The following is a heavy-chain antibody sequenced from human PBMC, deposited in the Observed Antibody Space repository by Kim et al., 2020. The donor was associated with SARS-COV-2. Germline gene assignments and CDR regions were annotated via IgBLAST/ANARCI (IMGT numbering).Heavy chain of an antibody. Sequence: YTVSVESRIPINPDTSKNQFSLRLNSVTPEDTAVYYCARGGGYNAGSFGYWGQGTLVTVSS. V-gene: IGHV6-1*01. J-gene: IGHJ4*02. D-gene: IGHD5-12*01. CDR3: ARGGGYNAGSFGY.